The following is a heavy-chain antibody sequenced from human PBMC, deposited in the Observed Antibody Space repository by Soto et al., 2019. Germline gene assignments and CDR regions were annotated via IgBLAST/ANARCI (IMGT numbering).Heavy chain of an antibody. Sequence: SETLSLTCAVYGGSFSGYYWSWIRQPPGKGLEWIGEINHSGSTNYNPSLKSRVTISVDPSKNQFSLKLSSVTAADTAVYYCARKGQLLYYYYYYGMDVWGQGTTVTVSS. CDR1: GGSFSGYY. CDR3: ARKGQLLYYYYYYGMDV. CDR2: INHSGST. J-gene: IGHJ6*02. D-gene: IGHD2-2*01. V-gene: IGHV4-34*01.